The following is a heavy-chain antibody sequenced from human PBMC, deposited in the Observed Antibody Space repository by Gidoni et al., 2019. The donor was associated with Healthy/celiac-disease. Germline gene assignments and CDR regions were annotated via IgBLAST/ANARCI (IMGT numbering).Heavy chain of an antibody. D-gene: IGHD3-10*01. CDR2: IYSGGST. CDR3: ARGEAYIGSGSLNY. V-gene: IGHV3-66*01. CDR1: GFTVSSNY. Sequence: EVQLVESGGGLVQPGGSLRLSRAASGFTVSSNYMSWVRQAPGKGLEWVSVIYSGGSTYYADSVKGRFTISRDNSKNTLYLQMNSLRAEDTAVYYCARGEAYIGSGSLNYWGQGTLVTVSS. J-gene: IGHJ4*02.